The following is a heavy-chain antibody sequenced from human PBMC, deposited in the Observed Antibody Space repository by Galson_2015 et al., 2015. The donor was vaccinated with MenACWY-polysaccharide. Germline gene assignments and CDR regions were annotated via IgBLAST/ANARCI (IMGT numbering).Heavy chain of an antibody. V-gene: IGHV3-23*01. J-gene: IGHJ6*02. CDR2: ISGSGGST. CDR1: GFTFSSYA. Sequence: SLRLSCAASGFTFSSYAMSWVRQAPGKGLEWVSAISGSGGSTNYADSVKGRFTISRDNSKNTLYLQMNSLRAEDTAVYYCAKGTDYYYYYYGMDVWGQGTTVTVSS. D-gene: IGHD3-3*01. CDR3: AKGTDYYYYYYGMDV.